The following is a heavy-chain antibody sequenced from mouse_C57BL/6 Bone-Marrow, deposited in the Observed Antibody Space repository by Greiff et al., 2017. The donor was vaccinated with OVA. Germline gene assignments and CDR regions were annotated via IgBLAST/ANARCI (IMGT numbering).Heavy chain of an antibody. Sequence: VKLMESGPGLVQPSQSLSITCTVSGFSLTSYGVHWVRQSPGKGLEWLGVIWSGGSTDYNAAFISRLSISKDNSKSQVFFKMNSLQADDTAIYYCARNRNYDYDVGFAYWGQGTLVTVSA. CDR2: IWSGGST. CDR1: GFSLTSYG. V-gene: IGHV2-2*01. J-gene: IGHJ3*01. CDR3: ARNRNYDYDVGFAY. D-gene: IGHD2-4*01.